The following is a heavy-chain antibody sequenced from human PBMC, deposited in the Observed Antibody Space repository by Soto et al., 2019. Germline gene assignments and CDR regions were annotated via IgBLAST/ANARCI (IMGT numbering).Heavy chain of an antibody. CDR3: AQSRDYYDSSGNPPFDY. CDR1: GFTFSSYA. D-gene: IGHD3-22*01. Sequence: GGSLRLSCAASGFTFSSYAMSWVRQAPGKGLEWVSAISGSGGSTYYADSVKGRFTISRDNSKNTLYLQMNSLRAEDTAVYYCAQSRDYYDSSGNPPFDYWGQGTLVTVSS. V-gene: IGHV3-23*01. CDR2: ISGSGGST. J-gene: IGHJ4*02.